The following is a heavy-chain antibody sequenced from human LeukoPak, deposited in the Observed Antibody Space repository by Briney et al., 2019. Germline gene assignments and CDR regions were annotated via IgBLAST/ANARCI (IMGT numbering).Heavy chain of an antibody. CDR3: AKSRPYSSGWYPDY. V-gene: IGHV3-30*18. CDR2: ISYDGSNK. D-gene: IGHD6-19*01. CDR1: GFTFSSYG. Sequence: PGGSLRLSCAAAGFTFSSYGMHWVRQAPGKGLEWVAVISYDGSNKYYADSVKGRFTISRDNSKNTLYLQMNSLRAEDTAVYYCAKSRPYSSGWYPDYWGQGTLVTVSS. J-gene: IGHJ4*02.